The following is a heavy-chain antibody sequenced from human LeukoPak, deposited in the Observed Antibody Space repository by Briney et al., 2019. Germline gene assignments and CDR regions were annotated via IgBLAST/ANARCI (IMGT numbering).Heavy chain of an antibody. CDR3: ARGAYGDSRYYYYGMDV. D-gene: IGHD4-17*01. CDR1: GFTFSSYW. V-gene: IGHV3-7*03. CDR2: IKQDGSEK. J-gene: IGHJ6*02. Sequence: GGSLRLSCAASGFTFSSYWMSWVRQAPGEGLEWVANIKQDGSEKYYVDSVKGRFTISRDNAKNSLYLQMNSLRAEDTAVYYCARGAYGDSRYYYYGMDVWGQGTTVTVSS.